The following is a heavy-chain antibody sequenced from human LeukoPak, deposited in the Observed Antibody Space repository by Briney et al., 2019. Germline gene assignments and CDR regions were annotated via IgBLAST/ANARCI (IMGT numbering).Heavy chain of an antibody. D-gene: IGHD3-9*01. V-gene: IGHV3-48*03. Sequence: GGSLRLSCAASGFTFSSYEMNWVRQAPGKGLEWVSYISSSGSTMYYADSVKGRFTISRDNAKNSLYLQMNSLRAEDTAVYYCATYYDILTGYADYWGQGTLVTVSS. CDR3: ATYYDILTGYADY. J-gene: IGHJ4*02. CDR1: GFTFSSYE. CDR2: ISSSGSTM.